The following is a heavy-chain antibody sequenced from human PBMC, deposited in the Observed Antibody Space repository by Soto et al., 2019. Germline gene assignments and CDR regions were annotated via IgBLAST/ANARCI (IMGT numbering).Heavy chain of an antibody. CDR1: GYTFTSYA. CDR3: ASFSRSYYDILTGYYIKKEDAFDI. D-gene: IGHD3-9*01. CDR2: MNPNSGNT. J-gene: IGHJ3*02. Sequence: GASVKVSCKASGYTFTSYAINWVRQATGQGLEWMGWMNPNSGNTGYAQKFQGRVTMTRNTSISTAYMELSSLRSEDTAVYYCASFSRSYYDILTGYYIKKEDAFDIWG. V-gene: IGHV1-8*01.